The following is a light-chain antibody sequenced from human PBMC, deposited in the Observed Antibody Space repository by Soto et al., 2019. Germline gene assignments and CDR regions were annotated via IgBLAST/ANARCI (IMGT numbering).Light chain of an antibody. V-gene: IGLV2-11*01. Sequence: QSVLTQPRSVSGSPGQSVTISCTGTSSDVGAYNHVSWYQQYPDQAPKLMIFEVSQRPSRVPDRFSGSKSGNTASLTISGLQAEDEADYYCCSYAGSYSVVFGGGTKLTVL. J-gene: IGLJ2*01. CDR1: SSDVGAYNH. CDR3: CSYAGSYSVV. CDR2: EVS.